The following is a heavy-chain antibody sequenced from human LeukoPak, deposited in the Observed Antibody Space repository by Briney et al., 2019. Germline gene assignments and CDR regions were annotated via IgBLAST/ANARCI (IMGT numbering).Heavy chain of an antibody. CDR3: ASSRVYYESSGWTYGMDV. D-gene: IGHD3-22*01. J-gene: IGHJ6*02. V-gene: IGHV4-34*01. CDR2: IYHSGST. CDR1: GGSFSGYY. Sequence: SETLSLTCAVYGGSFSGYYWSWIRQPPGKGLEWIGYIYHSGSTYYNPSLKSRVTISVDRSKNQFSLKLSSVTAADTAVYFCASSRVYYESSGWTYGMDVWGQGTTVTVS.